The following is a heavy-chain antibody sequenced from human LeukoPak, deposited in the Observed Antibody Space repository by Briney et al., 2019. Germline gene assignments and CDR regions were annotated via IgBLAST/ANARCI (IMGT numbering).Heavy chain of an antibody. CDR2: IYYSGGT. J-gene: IGHJ5*02. CDR1: GGSISSYY. V-gene: IGHV4-59*01. Sequence: PSETLSLTCAVSGGSISSYYWCWVRQPPGKGLEWIWHIYYSGGTTYNPYLQSRVTISSDETKNKFSLKLSTVTAADAAVYYCASGYCSSTSCLFDPWGQGTLVTVSS. D-gene: IGHD2-2*03. CDR3: ASGYCSSTSCLFDP.